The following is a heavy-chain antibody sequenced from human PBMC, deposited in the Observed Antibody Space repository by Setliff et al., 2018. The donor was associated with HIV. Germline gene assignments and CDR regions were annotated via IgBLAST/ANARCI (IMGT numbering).Heavy chain of an antibody. CDR1: GFTFSNYW. V-gene: IGHV3-74*01. J-gene: IGHJ4*02. CDR3: ARDVPISFSGSYLNY. D-gene: IGHD3-10*01. CDR2: INNDGSTI. Sequence: PGGSLRLSCAASGFTFSNYWMHWVRQVPGKGLEWVSRINNDGSTIDYADSVKGRFTISRDNAKNTLYLQMTSLRADDTAVYYCARDVPISFSGSYLNYWGQGTLVTVSS.